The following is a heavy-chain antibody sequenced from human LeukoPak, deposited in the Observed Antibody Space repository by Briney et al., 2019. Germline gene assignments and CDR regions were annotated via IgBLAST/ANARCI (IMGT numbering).Heavy chain of an antibody. J-gene: IGHJ3*02. CDR2: IYPGDSDT. D-gene: IGHD6-13*01. CDR1: GYSFTSYW. V-gene: IGHV5-51*01. Sequence: GESLKISCKGSGYSFTSYWMGWVRQMPGKGLEWMGIIYPGDSDTRYSPSFQGQVTISADKSISTAYLQWSSLKASDTAMYYCASRPLLSSAAAESPGAFDIWGQGTIVTVSS. CDR3: ASRPLLSSAAAESPGAFDI.